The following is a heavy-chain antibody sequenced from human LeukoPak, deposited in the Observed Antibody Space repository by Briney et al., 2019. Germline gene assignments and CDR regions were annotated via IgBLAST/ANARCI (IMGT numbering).Heavy chain of an antibody. V-gene: IGHV4-59*01. CDR1: GGSISSYY. D-gene: IGHD3-22*01. CDR3: ARADHDSSGYYHFDY. CDR2: IYYSGST. Sequence: SETLSLTRTVSGGSISSYYWSWIRQPPGKGLEWIGYIYYSGSTNYNPSLKSRVTISVDTSKNQFSLKLSSVTAADTAVYYCARADHDSSGYYHFDYWGQGTLVTVSS. J-gene: IGHJ4*02.